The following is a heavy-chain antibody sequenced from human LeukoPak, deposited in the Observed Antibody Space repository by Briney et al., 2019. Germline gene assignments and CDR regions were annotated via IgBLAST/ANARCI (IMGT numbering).Heavy chain of an antibody. CDR3: ARDPRNYYGMDV. J-gene: IGHJ6*02. V-gene: IGHV3-66*01. Sequence: GGSLRLSCAASGFTVSSNYMSWVRQAPGKGPEWVSVIYSGGSTYYADSVKGRFTISRDNSKNTLYLQMNSLRAEDTAVYYCARDPRNYYGMDVWGQGTTVTVSS. CDR2: IYSGGST. CDR1: GFTVSSNY.